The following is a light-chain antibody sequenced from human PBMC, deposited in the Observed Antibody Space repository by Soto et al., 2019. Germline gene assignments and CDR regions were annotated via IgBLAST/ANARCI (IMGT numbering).Light chain of an antibody. CDR3: QRYDSFRT. CDR2: GTT. CDR1: QSVNSLF. Sequence: EIVLTQSPGILSLSPGERVTLSCRASQSVNSLFFGWHQQKPGQAPRLVIYGTTNRAAGIPDRFSGSGSGTDFTLTISSLQPDDFATYYCQRYDSFRTFGQGTKVDIK. V-gene: IGKV3-20*01. J-gene: IGKJ1*01.